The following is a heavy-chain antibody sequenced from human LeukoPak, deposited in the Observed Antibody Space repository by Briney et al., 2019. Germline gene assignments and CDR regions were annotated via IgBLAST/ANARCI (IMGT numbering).Heavy chain of an antibody. CDR2: IYYSGST. CDR3: ARRGPPRTMLRGVKSGWFDP. CDR1: GGSISSSSYY. Sequence: SETLSLTCTVSGGSISSSSYYWGWIRQPPGKGLEWIGSIYYSGSTYYNPSLKSRVTISVDTSKNQFSLKLSSVTAADTAVYYCARRGPPRTMLRGVKSGWFDPWGQGTLVTVSS. D-gene: IGHD3-10*01. V-gene: IGHV4-39*07. J-gene: IGHJ5*02.